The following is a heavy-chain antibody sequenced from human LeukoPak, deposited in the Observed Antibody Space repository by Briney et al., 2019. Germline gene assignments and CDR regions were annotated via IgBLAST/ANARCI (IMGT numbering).Heavy chain of an antibody. V-gene: IGHV3-48*03. CDR2: IGNDGRMM. J-gene: IGHJ4*02. Sequence: GGSLRLSCAASGFTLSSHPMNWVRQAPGKGLEWVSYIGNDGRMMYYADSVKGRFTVSRDNAKNSLYLQMSSLRADDTALYYCARSQSFLNYYDRSGYYYWGQGTLVTAAS. D-gene: IGHD3-22*01. CDR3: ARSQSFLNYYDRSGYYY. CDR1: GFTLSSHP.